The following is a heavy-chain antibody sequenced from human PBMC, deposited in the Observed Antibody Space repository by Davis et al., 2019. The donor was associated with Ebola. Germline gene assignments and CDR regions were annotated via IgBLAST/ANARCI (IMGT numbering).Heavy chain of an antibody. CDR2: ISYDGSNK. CDR3: AKGPSTAMVYFDY. V-gene: IGHV3-30*18. J-gene: IGHJ4*02. D-gene: IGHD5-18*01. Sequence: PAGSLRLSCAASGFTFSNYGIHWVRQAPGKGLEWVAVISYDGSNKYYADSVKGRFTISRDTSKNTLYLQMNSLRAEDTAVYYCAKGPSTAMVYFDYWGQGTLVTVSS. CDR1: GFTFSNYG.